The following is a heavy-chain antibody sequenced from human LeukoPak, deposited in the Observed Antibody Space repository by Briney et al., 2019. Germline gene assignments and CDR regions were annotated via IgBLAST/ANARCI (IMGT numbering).Heavy chain of an antibody. Sequence: PSQTLSLTCTLASGSISSYYWSCIRQPARHGREWIGRIYTSGTTNYNSSLMSRATISIDTSKNQFSLKLSPVTAADTAVYYCARSNSGSYRELDYWGQGALVTVSS. J-gene: IGHJ4*02. V-gene: IGHV4-4*07. CDR2: IYTSGTT. CDR3: ARSNSGSYRELDY. CDR1: SGSISSYY. D-gene: IGHD1-26*01.